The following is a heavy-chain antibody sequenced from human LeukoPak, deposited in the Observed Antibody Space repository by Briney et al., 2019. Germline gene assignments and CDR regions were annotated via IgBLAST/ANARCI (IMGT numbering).Heavy chain of an antibody. J-gene: IGHJ6*03. Sequence: PGGSLRLSCAASGFSFSNYAMSWVRLAPGKGLEWVPAISGNGGSTYYADSVKGRFTISRDNSKNTLYLQMNSLRAEDTAVYYCARGRSSSWDSYYYYYYMDVWGKGTTVTVSS. CDR2: ISGNGGST. CDR3: ARGRSSSWDSYYYYYYMDV. D-gene: IGHD6-13*01. CDR1: GFSFSNYA. V-gene: IGHV3-23*01.